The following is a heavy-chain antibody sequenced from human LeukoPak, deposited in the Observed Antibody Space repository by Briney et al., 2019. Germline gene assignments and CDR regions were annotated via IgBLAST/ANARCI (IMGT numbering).Heavy chain of an antibody. D-gene: IGHD3-16*01. CDR2: ITDSGGGT. J-gene: IGHJ4*02. V-gene: IGHV3-23*01. CDR1: GFTFSSYS. CDR3: AKDSPVLTV. Sequence: GGSLLLSCAASGFTFSSYSMTWVRPAPGKGLEWVSAITDSGGGTYYADSVKGRFAISRDYSKNTLYLQMNSLRADETAVYYCAKDSPVLTVWGQGTLVTVSS.